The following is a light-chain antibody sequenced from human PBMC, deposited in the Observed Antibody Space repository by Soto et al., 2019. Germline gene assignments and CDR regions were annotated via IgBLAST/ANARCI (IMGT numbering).Light chain of an antibody. J-gene: IGLJ3*02. CDR2: GNS. V-gene: IGLV1-47*02. CDR1: SSNIGSNL. Sequence: QSVLTQPPSASGTPGQRVTISCSGSSSNIGSNLVYWYQQLPGAAPKLIIYGNSRRPSGVPDRFSGSKSGTSASLAISGLRSEDEADYYCATWDDSLNGGVFGGGTKVTVL. CDR3: ATWDDSLNGGV.